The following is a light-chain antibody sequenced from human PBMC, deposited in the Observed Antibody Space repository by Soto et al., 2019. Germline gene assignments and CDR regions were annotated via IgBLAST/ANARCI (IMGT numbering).Light chain of an antibody. Sequence: IQLTQSPSSLSASVGDRVSITCRASQDIKTYLAWYQQKEGKAPNLLISGTFTLQSGVPSRFNGTGSGTDFTLTISRLQPEDFATYYCQHLNNSPPFAFGPGNKV. CDR3: QHLNNSPPFA. CDR2: GTF. V-gene: IGKV1-9*01. CDR1: QDIKTY. J-gene: IGKJ3*01.